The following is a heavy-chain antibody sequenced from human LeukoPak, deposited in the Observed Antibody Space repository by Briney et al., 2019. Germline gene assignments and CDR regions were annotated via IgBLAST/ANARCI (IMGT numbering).Heavy chain of an antibody. CDR2: INAGNGNT. CDR3: ARVGYGSGSIDDY. CDR1: GYTFTSYA. Sequence: GASVKFSCKASGYTFTSYAMHWVRQAPGQRLEWMGWINAGNGNTKYSQKFQGRVTITRDTSASTAYMELSSLRSEDTAVYYCARVGYGSGSIDDYWGQGTLVTVSS. V-gene: IGHV1-3*01. D-gene: IGHD3-10*01. J-gene: IGHJ4*02.